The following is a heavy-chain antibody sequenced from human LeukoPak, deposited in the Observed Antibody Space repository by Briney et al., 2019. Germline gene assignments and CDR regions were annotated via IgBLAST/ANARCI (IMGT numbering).Heavy chain of an antibody. CDR2: INPDGGGT. J-gene: IGHJ5*02. CDR3: ARDMLRGVPGNWFDP. D-gene: IGHD3-10*01. Sequence: ASVKVSCKASGYTFTDYFMHWVRQAPGQGLEWMGWINPDGGGTNYAQKFQGRATMTRDTSISTAYMELSRLRSDDTAVYYCARDMLRGVPGNWFDPWGRGTLVTVSS. CDR1: GYTFTDYF. V-gene: IGHV1-2*02.